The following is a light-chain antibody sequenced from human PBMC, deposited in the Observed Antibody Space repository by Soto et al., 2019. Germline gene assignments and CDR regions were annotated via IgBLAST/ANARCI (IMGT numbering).Light chain of an antibody. CDR3: QHSYSTPPA. Sequence: DIQMTQSPSPLSASVRDRVTITCRASQSISSYLNWYQQKPGKAPKLLIYAASSLQSGVPSRFSGSGSGTDFTLTISSLQPEDFATYYCQHSYSTPPAFGQGTKVEIK. CDR2: AAS. V-gene: IGKV1-39*01. CDR1: QSISSY. J-gene: IGKJ1*01.